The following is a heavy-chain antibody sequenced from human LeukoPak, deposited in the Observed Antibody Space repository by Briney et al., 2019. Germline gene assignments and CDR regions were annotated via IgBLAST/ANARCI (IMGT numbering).Heavy chain of an antibody. J-gene: IGHJ4*02. CDR3: AKGSASSRPYYFDY. D-gene: IGHD2-15*01. CDR1: GFTFTDYA. CDR2: ITDSGGDT. Sequence: GGSLRLSCAASGFTFTDYALSWVRQAPGKGLEWFSAITDSGGDTYYADSVKGRFTISRDNSKNTLDLQMSSLRAEDTAVYYCAKGSASSRPYYFDYWGQGALVTVSS. V-gene: IGHV3-23*01.